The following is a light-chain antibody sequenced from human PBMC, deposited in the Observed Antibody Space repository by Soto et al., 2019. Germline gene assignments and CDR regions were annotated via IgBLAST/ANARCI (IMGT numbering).Light chain of an antibody. V-gene: IGKV3-20*01. J-gene: IGKJ5*01. CDR3: QQYGSSPT. CDR2: GAS. Sequence: EIVLTQSPGTLSLSPGEIVTLSCRASQSVSNNYLAWYQQKPGQAPRRLIYGASTRATGIPDRFSGSGSGTDFTLTIGRLEPEDFAVYYCQQYGSSPTFGEGTRLENK. CDR1: QSVSNNY.